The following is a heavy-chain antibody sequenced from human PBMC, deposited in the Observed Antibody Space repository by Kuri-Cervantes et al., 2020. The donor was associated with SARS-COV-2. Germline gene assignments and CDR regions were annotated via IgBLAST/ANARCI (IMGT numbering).Heavy chain of an antibody. CDR1: GYSLTNYD. CDR3: ARAQPLELIRYDSSGYYPQYFQH. CDR2: IGTNNGNK. J-gene: IGHJ1*01. V-gene: IGHV1-18*01. Sequence: ASVKVSCKASGYSLTNYDTIWVRQAPGQGLEWMGWIGTNNGNKVYAQKFQGRVTMTTDTSTNTASMELTSLRSDDTAVYYCARAQPLELIRYDSSGYYPQYFQHWGQGTLVTVSS. D-gene: IGHD3-22*01.